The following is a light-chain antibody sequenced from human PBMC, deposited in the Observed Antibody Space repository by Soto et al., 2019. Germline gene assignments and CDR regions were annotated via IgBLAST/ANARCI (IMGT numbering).Light chain of an antibody. J-gene: IGLJ1*01. Sequence: QSVLTQPPSVSGAPGQRVTISCTGSSSNIGAGYDVHWYQQLPGTAPKLLIYVNSNRPSGVPDRFSGSKSGTSASLAITGLQAEDEADYYCQSYDNSLSGYVFGTGPKLTVL. CDR2: VNS. V-gene: IGLV1-40*01. CDR3: QSYDNSLSGYV. CDR1: SSNIGAGYD.